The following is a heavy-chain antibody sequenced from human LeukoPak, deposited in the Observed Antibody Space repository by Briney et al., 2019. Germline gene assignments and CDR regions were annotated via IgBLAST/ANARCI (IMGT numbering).Heavy chain of an antibody. V-gene: IGHV3-7*01. CDR1: GFTFSSYW. Sequence: PGGSLRLSCAASGFTFSSYWMSWVRQAPGKGLKWVANIKQDGSEKYYVDSVKGRFTISRDNAKNSLYLQMNSLRAEDTAVYYCARDSPLRWARYGMDVWGQGTTVTVSS. D-gene: IGHD4-23*01. CDR2: IKQDGSEK. J-gene: IGHJ6*02. CDR3: ARDSPLRWARYGMDV.